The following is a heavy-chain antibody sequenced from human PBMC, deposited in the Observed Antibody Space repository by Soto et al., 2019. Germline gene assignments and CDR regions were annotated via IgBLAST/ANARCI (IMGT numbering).Heavy chain of an antibody. D-gene: IGHD6-6*01. CDR3: ARDTSNFEYSGQYYYYGMDV. CDR2: IYYSGST. V-gene: IGHV4-59*01. Sequence: SSDTLSLTCTVSGGSISSYYWSWIRQPPGKGLEWIGYIYYSGSTNYNPSLKSRVTISVDTSKNQFSLKLSSVTAADTAVYYCARDTSNFEYSGQYYYYGMDVWGQGTTVTVSS. J-gene: IGHJ6*02. CDR1: GGSISSYY.